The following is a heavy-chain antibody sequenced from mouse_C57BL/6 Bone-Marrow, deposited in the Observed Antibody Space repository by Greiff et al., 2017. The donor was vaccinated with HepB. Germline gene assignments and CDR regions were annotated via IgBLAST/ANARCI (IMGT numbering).Heavy chain of an antibody. D-gene: IGHD3-3*01. CDR1: GFNIKDDY. CDR3: TTPGPAWFAY. Sequence: SGAELVRPGASVKLSCTASGFNIKDDYMHWVKQRPEQGLEWIGWIDPENGDTEYASKFQGKATITADTSSNTAYLQLSSLTSEDTAVYYCTTPGPAWFAYWGQGTLVTVSA. V-gene: IGHV14-4*01. CDR2: IDPENGDT. J-gene: IGHJ3*01.